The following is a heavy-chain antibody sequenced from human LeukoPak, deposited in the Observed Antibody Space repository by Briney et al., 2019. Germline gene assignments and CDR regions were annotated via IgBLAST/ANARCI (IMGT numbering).Heavy chain of an antibody. V-gene: IGHV4-61*02. CDR1: GGSISSGSYY. J-gene: IGHJ4*02. CDR3: ARECYDFWSVCGFDY. D-gene: IGHD3-3*01. CDR2: IYTSGSI. Sequence: SQTLSLTCTVSGGSISSGSYYWSWIRQPAGKGLEWIGRIYTSGSINYNPSLKRRVTISVDTSKNQCSLNLSSVTAADTAVYYCARECYDFWSVCGFDYWGQGTLVAVSS.